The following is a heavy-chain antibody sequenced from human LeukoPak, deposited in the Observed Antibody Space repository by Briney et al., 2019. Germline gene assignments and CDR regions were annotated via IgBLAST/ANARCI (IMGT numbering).Heavy chain of an antibody. J-gene: IGHJ6*02. Sequence: SETLSLTCTVSGGSISSSSYYWGWIRQPPGKGLEWIGSIYYSGSTYYNPSLKSRVTMSVDTSKNQFSLKLSSVTAADTAVYYCARLSIEASYYYYGMDVWGQGTTVTVSS. D-gene: IGHD3-16*02. CDR2: IYYSGST. V-gene: IGHV4-39*07. CDR1: GGSISSSSYY. CDR3: ARLSIEASYYYYGMDV.